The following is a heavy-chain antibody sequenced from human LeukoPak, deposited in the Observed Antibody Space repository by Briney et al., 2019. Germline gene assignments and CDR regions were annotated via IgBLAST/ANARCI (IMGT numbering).Heavy chain of an antibody. CDR2: INAGNGNT. Sequence: ASVKVSCEASGYTFTSYAMHWVRQAPGQRLEWMGWINAGNGNTKYSQKFQGRVTITRDTSASTAYMELSSLRSEDTAVYYCARETMVRGEGYWGQGTLVTVSS. D-gene: IGHD3-10*01. CDR3: ARETMVRGEGY. CDR1: GYTFTSYA. V-gene: IGHV1-3*01. J-gene: IGHJ4*02.